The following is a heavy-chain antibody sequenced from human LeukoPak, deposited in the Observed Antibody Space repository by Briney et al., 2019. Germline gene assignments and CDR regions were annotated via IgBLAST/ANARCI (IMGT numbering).Heavy chain of an antibody. CDR3: ARDITTRCTFDF. CDR2: IYHTGST. Sequence: SETLSLTCAVSGGSISNSISASHSWNWVRQPPGKGLEWIGEIYHTGSTNYISSLKSRVTISIDKSNNQFSLRLTSVTAADTAVYYCARDITTRCTFDFWGPGTMVTVSS. CDR1: GGSISNSISASHS. D-gene: IGHD3-22*01. V-gene: IGHV4-4*02. J-gene: IGHJ3*01.